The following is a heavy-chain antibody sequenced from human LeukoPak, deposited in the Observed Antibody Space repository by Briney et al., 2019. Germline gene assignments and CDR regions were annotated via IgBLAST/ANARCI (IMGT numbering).Heavy chain of an antibody. V-gene: IGHV1-69*05. Sequence: SVKVSCKASGGTFSSYAISWVRQAPGQGLEWMGGIIPIFGTANYAQKCQGRVTITTDESTSTAYMELSRLRSEDTAVYYCAVNYDILTGALDYWGQGTLVTVSS. D-gene: IGHD3-9*01. CDR3: AVNYDILTGALDY. J-gene: IGHJ4*02. CDR2: IIPIFGTA. CDR1: GGTFSSYA.